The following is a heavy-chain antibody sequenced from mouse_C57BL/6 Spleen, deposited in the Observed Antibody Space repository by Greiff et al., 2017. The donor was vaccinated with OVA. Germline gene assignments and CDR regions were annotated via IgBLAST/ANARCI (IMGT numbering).Heavy chain of an antibody. D-gene: IGHD2-4*01. V-gene: IGHV5-9-1*02. J-gene: IGHJ4*01. CDR1: GFTFSSYA. CDR2: ISSGGDYI. Sequence: DVHLVESGEGLVKPGGSLKLSCAASGFTFSSYAMSWVRQTPEKRLEWVAYISSGGDYIYYADTVKGRFTISRDNARNTLYLQMSSLKSEDTAMYYCTRDVDYDRYYAMDYWGQGTSVTVSS. CDR3: TRDVDYDRYYAMDY.